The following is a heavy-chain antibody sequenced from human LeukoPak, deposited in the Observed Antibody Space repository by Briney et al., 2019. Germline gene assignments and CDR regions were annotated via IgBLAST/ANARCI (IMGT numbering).Heavy chain of an antibody. D-gene: IGHD3-22*01. CDR3: AKDRAPYCYDSSGCIDY. CDR1: GFTFSSYA. J-gene: IGHJ4*02. V-gene: IGHV3-23*01. Sequence: GGSLRLSCAASGFTFSSYAMSWVRQAPGKGLEWVSAISGSGGSTYYADSVKGRFTISRDNSKNTLYLQMNSLRAEDTAVYYCAKDRAPYCYDSSGCIDYWGQGTLVTVSS. CDR2: ISGSGGST.